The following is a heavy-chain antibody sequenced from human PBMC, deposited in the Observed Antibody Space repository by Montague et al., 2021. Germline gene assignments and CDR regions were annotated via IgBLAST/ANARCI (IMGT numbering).Heavy chain of an antibody. D-gene: IGHD3-22*01. CDR3: ARGRGVSSGIGQLDP. CDR2: ITGSGATT. CDR1: GFTSSNYG. J-gene: IGHJ5*02. V-gene: IGHV3-23*01. Sequence: SLRLSCAASGFTSSNYGMSWVRQAPGKGLEWVSSITGSGATTYYADSVKGRFTISRDNSENTLYLQMNNLRAEDTALYYCARGRGVSSGIGQLDPWGQGTLVTVSP.